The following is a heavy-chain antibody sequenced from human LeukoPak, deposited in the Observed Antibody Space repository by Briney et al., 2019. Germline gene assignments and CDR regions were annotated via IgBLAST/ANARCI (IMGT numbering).Heavy chain of an antibody. D-gene: IGHD3-22*01. CDR1: GGTFSSYA. Sequence: SVKVSCKASGGTFSSYAISWVRQAPGQGLEWMGGIIPIFGTANYAQKFQGRVTITTDESTSTAYMELSSLRVEDTAVYYCAREGTYYDSSGYYVSWGQGTLVTVSA. CDR3: AREGTYYDSSGYYVS. J-gene: IGHJ5*02. CDR2: IIPIFGTA. V-gene: IGHV1-69*05.